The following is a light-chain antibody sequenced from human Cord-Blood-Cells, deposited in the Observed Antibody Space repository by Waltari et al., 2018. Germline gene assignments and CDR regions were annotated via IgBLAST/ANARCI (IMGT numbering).Light chain of an antibody. J-gene: IGKJ2*01. V-gene: IGKV3-20*01. CDR2: GAS. CDR1: QSVSSSY. Sequence: DIVLTQSPGTLSLSPGERATLSCRASQSVSSSYLAWYQQKPGQAPRLLIYGASSRATGIPDRISGGGSGTDFTLTISRLEAEDFAVYYCQQYGSPYTFGQGTKLEIK. CDR3: QQYGSPYT.